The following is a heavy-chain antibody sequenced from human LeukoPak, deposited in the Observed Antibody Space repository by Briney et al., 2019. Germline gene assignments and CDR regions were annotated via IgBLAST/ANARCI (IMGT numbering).Heavy chain of an antibody. CDR2: IYYSGST. CDR3: ARGIAAAGTTSSYYFDY. D-gene: IGHD6-13*01. Sequence: SETLSLTCTVSGGSISSGDYYWSWIRQPPGKGLEWIGYIYYSGSTYYNPSLKSRVTISVDTSKNQFSLKLSSVTAADTAVYYCARGIAAAGTTSSYYFDYWGQGTLVTVSS. J-gene: IGHJ4*02. CDR1: GGSISSGDYY. V-gene: IGHV4-30-4*01.